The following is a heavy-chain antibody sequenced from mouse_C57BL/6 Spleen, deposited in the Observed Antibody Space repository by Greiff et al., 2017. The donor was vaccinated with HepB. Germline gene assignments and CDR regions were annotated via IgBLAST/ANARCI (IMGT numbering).Heavy chain of an antibody. CDR1: GYSFTGYY. J-gene: IGHJ4*01. CDR2: INPSTGGT. CDR3: ARGWLPYAMDY. D-gene: IGHD2-2*01. V-gene: IGHV1-42*01. Sequence: VQLQQSGPELVKPGASVKISCKASGYSFTGYYMNWVKQSPEKSLEWIGEINPSTGGTTYNQKFKDKATLTVDKSSSTAYMQLKSLTSEDSAVYYCARGWLPYAMDYWGQGTSVTVSS.